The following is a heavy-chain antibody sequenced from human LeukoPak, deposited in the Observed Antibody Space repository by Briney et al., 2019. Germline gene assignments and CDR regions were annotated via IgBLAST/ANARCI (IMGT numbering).Heavy chain of an antibody. CDR1: GFTFSSSS. Sequence: GGSLRLSCATSGFTFSSSSMNWVRQAPGKGLEWVSSISTSSSYIYYADSVRGRFTISRDNAKNSLYLQMNSLRAEDTAVYYCAREHYCGGDCDYYYMDVWGKGTTVTVSS. CDR2: ISTSSSYI. CDR3: AREHYCGGDCDYYYMDV. V-gene: IGHV3-21*01. J-gene: IGHJ6*03. D-gene: IGHD2-21*02.